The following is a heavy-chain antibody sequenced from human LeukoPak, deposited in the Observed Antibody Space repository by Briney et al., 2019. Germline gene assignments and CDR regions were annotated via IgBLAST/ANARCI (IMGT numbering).Heavy chain of an antibody. V-gene: IGHV3-66*01. D-gene: IGHD1-26*01. CDR3: ASSGVQFYGLDV. CDR2: IYGGGGT. Sequence: GGSLRLSCAASGFTFSSRYMSWVRQAPGKGLEWVSVIYGGGGTYYADSVKGRFTISRDNAKNSLYLQMNSLRAEDTAVYYCASSGVQFYGLDVWGQGTTVTVSS. CDR1: GFTFSSRY. J-gene: IGHJ6*02.